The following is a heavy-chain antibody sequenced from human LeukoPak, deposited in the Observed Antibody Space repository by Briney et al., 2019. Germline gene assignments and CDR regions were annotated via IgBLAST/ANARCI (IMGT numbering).Heavy chain of an antibody. D-gene: IGHD6-13*01. Sequence: PSETLSLTCTVSGGSISSYYWSWIRQPPGKGLEWIGYIYYSGSTNYNPSLKSRVTISVDTSKNQFSLKLSSVTAADTAVYYCARGRSSSWHPYYYYYGMDVWGQGTTVTVSS. CDR1: GGSISSYY. J-gene: IGHJ6*02. CDR3: ARGRSSSWHPYYYYYGMDV. CDR2: IYYSGST. V-gene: IGHV4-59*01.